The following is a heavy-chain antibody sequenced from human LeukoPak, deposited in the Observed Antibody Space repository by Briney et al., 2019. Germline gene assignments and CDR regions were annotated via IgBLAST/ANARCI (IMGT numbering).Heavy chain of an antibody. CDR1: GFTFSSYG. CDR2: ISSDGSK. V-gene: IGHV3-30*03. D-gene: IGHD5-24*01. J-gene: IGHJ3*02. Sequence: GRSLRLSCAAAGFTFSSYGMHWVRQAPGKGLEWVAVISSDGSKFYADSVKGRFTISRDNSKNTLYLQMNSLRAEDTAVYYCARLEMATITHAFDIWGQGAMVTVSS. CDR3: ARLEMATITHAFDI.